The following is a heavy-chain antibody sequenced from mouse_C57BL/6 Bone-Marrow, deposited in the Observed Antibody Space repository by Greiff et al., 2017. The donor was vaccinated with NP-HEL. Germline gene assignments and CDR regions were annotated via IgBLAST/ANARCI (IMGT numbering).Heavy chain of an antibody. CDR2: INPNNGGT. D-gene: IGHD1-1*01. Sequence: EVQLQQSGPELVKPGASVKIPCKASGYTFTDYNMDWVKQSHGKSLEWIGDINPNNGGTIYNQKFKGKATLTVDKSSSTAYMELRSLTSEDTAVYYCARIRITTVVAPYFGVWGTGTTVTVSS. CDR1: GYTFTDYN. CDR3: ARIRITTVVAPYFGV. J-gene: IGHJ1*03. V-gene: IGHV1-18*01.